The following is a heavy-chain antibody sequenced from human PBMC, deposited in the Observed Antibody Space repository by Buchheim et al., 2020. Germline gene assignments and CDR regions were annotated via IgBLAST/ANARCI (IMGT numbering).Heavy chain of an antibody. J-gene: IGHJ6*02. CDR3: ARALEPAAYTYYYYGLDV. V-gene: IGHV1-46*03. CDR1: GYTFTSYY. Sequence: QVQLVQSGAEVKKPGASVKVSCKASGYTFTSYYMHWVRQAPGQGLEWMGIINPSGGSTSYAQKFQGRVTMTRDTSTSPVYMELSSLRSEDTAVYYCARALEPAAYTYYYYGLDVWGQGTT. D-gene: IGHD6-13*01. CDR2: INPSGGST.